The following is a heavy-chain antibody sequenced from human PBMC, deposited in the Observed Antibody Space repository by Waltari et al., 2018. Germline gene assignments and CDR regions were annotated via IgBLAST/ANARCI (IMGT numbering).Heavy chain of an antibody. V-gene: IGHV1-2*04. J-gene: IGHJ6*02. CDR2: INPNSGGT. CDR1: GYTFTGYY. CDR3: AREGVQVAAAAGTDYYGMDV. D-gene: IGHD6-13*01. Sequence: QVQLVQSGAEVKKPGASVKVSCKASGYTFTGYYMHWVRQAPGQGLEWMGWINPNSGGTNYAQKFQGWGTMTRDTSNSTAYMELSRLRSDDTAVYYCAREGVQVAAAAGTDYYGMDVWGQGTTVTVSS.